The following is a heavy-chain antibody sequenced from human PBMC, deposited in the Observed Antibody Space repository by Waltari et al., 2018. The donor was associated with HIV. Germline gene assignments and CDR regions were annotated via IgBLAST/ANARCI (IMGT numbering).Heavy chain of an antibody. V-gene: IGHV1-8*01. J-gene: IGHJ6*02. Sequence: QVQLVQSGAEVKKPGASVKVSCKASGYTFTSYDINWVRQATGQGLEWMGWRNPNSGNTGYAQKFQGRVTMTRNTSISTAYMELSSLRSEDTAVYYCARGPRGYTVRGNYYYGMDVWGQGTTVTVSS. CDR1: GYTFTSYD. D-gene: IGHD5-12*01. CDR3: ARGPRGYTVRGNYYYGMDV. CDR2: RNPNSGNT.